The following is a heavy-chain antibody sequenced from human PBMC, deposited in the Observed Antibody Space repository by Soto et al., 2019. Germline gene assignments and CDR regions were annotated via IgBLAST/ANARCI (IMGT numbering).Heavy chain of an antibody. Sequence: EVRLEESGGGFVQPGGSLRVSCSGSGFIFSSFWIHWVRQGPGKGLEWVSRINGDGASLAYADSVKGRFSISRDNVKNTLHLQMHSLGADDTAVYFCAREGSLGLDVWGRGTTVTVSS. D-gene: IGHD3-10*01. J-gene: IGHJ6*02. V-gene: IGHV3-74*03. CDR2: INGDGASL. CDR1: GFIFSSFW. CDR3: AREGSLGLDV.